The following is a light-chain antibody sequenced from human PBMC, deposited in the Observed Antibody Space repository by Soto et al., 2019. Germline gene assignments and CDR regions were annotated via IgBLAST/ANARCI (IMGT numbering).Light chain of an antibody. CDR2: GNT. CDR1: SSNIGAGYD. V-gene: IGLV1-40*01. Sequence: QSVLTQPPSVSGAPGQRVTISCTGSSSNIGAGYDVHWYQRLPGTAPKLLIYGNTNRPSGVPDRFSGSKSDTSASLAITGLQAEEEADYYCQAYDSSLITYVFGTGTKLTVL. J-gene: IGLJ1*01. CDR3: QAYDSSLITYV.